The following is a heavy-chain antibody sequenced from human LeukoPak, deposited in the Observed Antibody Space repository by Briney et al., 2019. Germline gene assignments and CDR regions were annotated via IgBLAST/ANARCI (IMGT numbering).Heavy chain of an antibody. CDR1: GGSFSGYY. CDR3: ARGVSHYYDSSGSCRFDP. CDR2: INHSGST. D-gene: IGHD3-22*01. J-gene: IGHJ5*02. Sequence: SETLSLTCAVYGGSFSGYYWSWIRQPPGKGLEWTGEINHSGSTNYNPSLKSRVTISVDTSKNQFSLRLSSVTAADTAVYYCARGVSHYYDSSGSCRFDPWGQGTLVTVSS. V-gene: IGHV4-34*01.